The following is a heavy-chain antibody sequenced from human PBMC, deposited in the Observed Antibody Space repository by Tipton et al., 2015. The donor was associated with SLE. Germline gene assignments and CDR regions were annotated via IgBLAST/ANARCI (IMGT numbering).Heavy chain of an antibody. Sequence: TLSLTCTVSGDSISSYYWSWIRQPAGKGLEWSGRIYNSGTSNYNPSLKSRVTMSVDTSKNQFSLKLSSVTAADTAVYYCARDRGRPSSFDYWGQGTLATVSS. CDR2: IYNSGTS. CDR1: GDSISSYY. CDR3: ARDRGRPSSFDY. J-gene: IGHJ4*02. V-gene: IGHV4-4*07. D-gene: IGHD3-10*01.